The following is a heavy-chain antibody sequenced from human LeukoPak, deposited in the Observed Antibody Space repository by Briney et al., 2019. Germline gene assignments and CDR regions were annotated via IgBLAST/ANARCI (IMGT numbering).Heavy chain of an antibody. CDR3: ARPNGGNPYDAFDV. J-gene: IGHJ3*01. D-gene: IGHD4-23*01. Sequence: SETLSLTCAVSGGSMTTYYWSWIRQPPGKGLEWIRYIYYTGSTNYNPSLKSRVTISVDTSRNQFSLKMTSVTASDTAVYYCARPNGGNPYDAFDVWGQGTMVTVSP. CDR2: IYYTGST. CDR1: GGSMTTYY. V-gene: IGHV4-59*08.